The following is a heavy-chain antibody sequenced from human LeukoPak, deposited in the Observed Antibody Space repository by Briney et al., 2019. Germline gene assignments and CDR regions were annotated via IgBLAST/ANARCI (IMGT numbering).Heavy chain of an antibody. CDR1: GFTFSSYS. CDR3: AREVVATIAHDAFDI. V-gene: IGHV3-21*01. D-gene: IGHD5-12*01. J-gene: IGHJ3*02. Sequence: GGSLRLSCAASGFTFSSYSMNWVRQAPGKGLEWVSSISSSSSYIYYADSVKGRFTISRDNAKNSLYLQMNSLRAEDTAVYYCAREVVATIAHDAFDIWGQGTMVTVSS. CDR2: ISSSSSYI.